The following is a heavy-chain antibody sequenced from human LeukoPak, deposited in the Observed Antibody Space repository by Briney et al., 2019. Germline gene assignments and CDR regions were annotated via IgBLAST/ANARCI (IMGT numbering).Heavy chain of an antibody. V-gene: IGHV1-2*02. J-gene: IGHJ4*02. CDR3: ARVRAVGTLDY. CDR1: GYTFTGYY. Sequence: ASVKISCNASGYTFTGYYIHWVRQDPGQGLEWMGWINPNNGGTNYAQKFHGRVNMTTDTSVSTAYIELSRVTFDDTAVYYCARVRAVGTLDYWGQGALVIVSS. CDR2: INPNNGGT. D-gene: IGHD7-27*01.